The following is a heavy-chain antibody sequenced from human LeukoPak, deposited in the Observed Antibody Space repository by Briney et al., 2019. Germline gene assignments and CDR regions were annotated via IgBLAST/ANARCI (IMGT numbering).Heavy chain of an antibody. CDR1: GFTFSSYG. J-gene: IGHJ4*02. CDR2: ISGRGGKT. D-gene: IGHD2-15*01. Sequence: GGTLRLSCEASGFTFSSYGMSWVRQAPGKGLEWVSVISGRGGKTDYADSVKGRFTIYRDNSKMTLYLQMNRLRVEDTAIYYCARTGGGSGYWGQGTLVTVSS. V-gene: IGHV3-23*01. CDR3: ARTGGGSGY.